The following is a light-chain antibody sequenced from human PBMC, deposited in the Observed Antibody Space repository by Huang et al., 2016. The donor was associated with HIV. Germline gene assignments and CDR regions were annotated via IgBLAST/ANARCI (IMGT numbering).Light chain of an antibody. Sequence: DIVMTQSPDSLTVSLGERATIHCKSSQSLLYNSNNKNYLNWYQQKPGQPPKLLIYWASARESGVPDRFIGSGSGTNFALTISSLQAEDVAVYYCQQYYSSLWTFGQGTKVEVK. CDR3: QQYYSSLWT. J-gene: IGKJ1*01. CDR1: QSLLYNSNNKNY. CDR2: WAS. V-gene: IGKV4-1*01.